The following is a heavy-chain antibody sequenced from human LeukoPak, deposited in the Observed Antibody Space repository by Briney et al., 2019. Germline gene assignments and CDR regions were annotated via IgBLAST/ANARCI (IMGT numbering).Heavy chain of an antibody. CDR3: ARDRIQLWLPNHFDY. J-gene: IGHJ4*02. CDR1: GYTFTGYY. CDR2: INPNSGGT. D-gene: IGHD5-18*01. Sequence: GASVKVSCKASGYTFTGYYMHWVRQAPGQGLEWMGWINPNSGGTTYAQRFQGRVTVTRDTSISTAYMELTRLRSDDTAVYYCARDRIQLWLPNHFDYWGQGTVVTVSS. V-gene: IGHV1-2*02.